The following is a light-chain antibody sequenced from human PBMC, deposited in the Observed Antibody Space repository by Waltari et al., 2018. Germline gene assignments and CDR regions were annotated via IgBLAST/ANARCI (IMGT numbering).Light chain of an antibody. Sequence: IVLTQSPGTLSVFPGERAPLPCRASQRVGRYLAWYQQRPGQAPRLLIYDISTRATGVPARFSGSGSGTDFTLTISSPEPEDSAVYYCQQRSVWPPVTFGPGTRLEIK. J-gene: IGKJ5*01. CDR2: DIS. CDR1: QRVGRY. CDR3: QQRSVWPPVT. V-gene: IGKV3-11*01.